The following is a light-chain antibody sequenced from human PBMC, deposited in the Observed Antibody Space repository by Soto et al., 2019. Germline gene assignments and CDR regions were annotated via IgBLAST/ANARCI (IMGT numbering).Light chain of an antibody. CDR3: CSYAGSSTYVV. J-gene: IGLJ2*01. V-gene: IGLV2-23*02. CDR1: SSDVGSYNL. CDR2: EVS. Sequence: QSALTQPASVSGSPGQSITISCTGTSSDVGSYNLVSWYQQHPGKAPKLMIYEVSKRPSGVSNRFSGSTFGNTASMTISGPQAEDEADYYCCSYAGSSTYVVFGGGTKLTVL.